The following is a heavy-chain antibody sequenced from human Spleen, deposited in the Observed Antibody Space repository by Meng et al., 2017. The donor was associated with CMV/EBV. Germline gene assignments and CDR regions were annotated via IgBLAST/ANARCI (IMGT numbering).Heavy chain of an antibody. Sequence: GESLKISCAASGFTVNSNYMSWVRQAPGKGLEWVSLIYTDGSTSYADFVRGRFTISRDTSKNTLYLQMNSLRAEDTAIYYCARDLPSSWYRNGMDVWGQGTTVTVSS. CDR3: ARDLPSSWYRNGMDV. V-gene: IGHV3-53*05. CDR2: IYTDGST. J-gene: IGHJ6*02. D-gene: IGHD6-13*01. CDR1: GFTVNSNY.